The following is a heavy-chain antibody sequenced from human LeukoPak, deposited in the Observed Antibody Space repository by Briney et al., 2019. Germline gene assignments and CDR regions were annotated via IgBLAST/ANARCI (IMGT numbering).Heavy chain of an antibody. Sequence: GASAKVSCKVSGYTLTELSMHWVRQAPGKGLEWMGGFDPEDCETIYAQKFQGRVTMTEDTSTDTAYMELSSLRSEDTAVYYCATDLGLRWYRYFDYWGQGTLVTVSS. J-gene: IGHJ4*02. CDR2: FDPEDCET. CDR1: GYTLTELS. CDR3: ATDLGLRWYRYFDY. V-gene: IGHV1-24*01. D-gene: IGHD4-23*01.